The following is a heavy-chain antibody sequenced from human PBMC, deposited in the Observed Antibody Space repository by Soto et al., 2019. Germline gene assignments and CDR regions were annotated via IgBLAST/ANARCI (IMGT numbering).Heavy chain of an antibody. J-gene: IGHJ3*02. CDR3: ARDEDNWNYVDAFDI. CDR2: INHSGST. Sequence: PSETLSLTCAVYGGSFSGYDWSWIRQAPGKGLEWIGEINHSGSTNYNPSLKGRVTISVDTSKNQFSLKLSSVTAADTAVYYCARDEDNWNYVDAFDIWGQGTMVTVSS. D-gene: IGHD1-7*01. V-gene: IGHV4-34*01. CDR1: GGSFSGYD.